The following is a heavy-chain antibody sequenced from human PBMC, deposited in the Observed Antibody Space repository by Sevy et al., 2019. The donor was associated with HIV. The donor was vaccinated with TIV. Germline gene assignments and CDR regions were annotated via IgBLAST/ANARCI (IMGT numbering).Heavy chain of an antibody. CDR1: GYSFTSYW. Sequence: GESLKISCKGSGYSFTSYWIGWVRQMPGKGLEWMGIIYPGDSDTRDSPSFQGQVTISADKSISTAYLQWSSLKASDTAMYYCARSGGGTRRTRHYYGMDVWGQGTTVTVSS. D-gene: IGHD2-15*01. J-gene: IGHJ6*02. V-gene: IGHV5-51*01. CDR3: ARSGGGTRRTRHYYGMDV. CDR2: IYPGDSDT.